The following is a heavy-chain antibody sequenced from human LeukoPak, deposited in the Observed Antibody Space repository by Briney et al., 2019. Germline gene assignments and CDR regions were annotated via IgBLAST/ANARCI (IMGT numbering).Heavy chain of an antibody. D-gene: IGHD3-3*01. J-gene: IGHJ4*02. CDR1: GGSISSGGYY. CDR2: IYYSGST. CDR3: AGYDFWRRFIDY. Sequence: SETLSLTCTVSGGSISSGGYYSSWIRQHPGKGLEWIGYIYYSGSTYYNPSLKSRVTISVDTSKNQFSLKLSSVTAADTAVYYCAGYDFWRRFIDYWGQGTLVTVSS. V-gene: IGHV4-31*03.